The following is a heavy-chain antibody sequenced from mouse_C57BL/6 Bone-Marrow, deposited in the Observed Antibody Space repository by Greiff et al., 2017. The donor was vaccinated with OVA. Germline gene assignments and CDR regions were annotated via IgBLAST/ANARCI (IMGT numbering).Heavy chain of an antibody. Sequence: EVKVVESGEGLVKPGGSLKLSCAASGFTFSSYAMSWVRQTPEKRLEWVAYISSGGDYIYYADTVKGRFTISRDNARNTLYLQMSSLKSEDTAMYYGTRGGGTVDYFDYWGQGTTLTVSS. D-gene: IGHD1-1*01. J-gene: IGHJ2*01. CDR2: ISSGGDYI. V-gene: IGHV5-9-1*02. CDR3: TRGGGTVDYFDY. CDR1: GFTFSSYA.